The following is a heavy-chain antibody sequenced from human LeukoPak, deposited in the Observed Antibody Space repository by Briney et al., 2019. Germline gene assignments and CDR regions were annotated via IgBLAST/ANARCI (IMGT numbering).Heavy chain of an antibody. J-gene: IGHJ4*02. CDR2: ISGSGDST. CDR3: AEESYYDGTGYFDR. Sequence: PGGSLRLPCAASGFTFSNYAMSWVRQAPGKGLEWVSGISGSGDSTYYADSVKGRFTISRDNSKNTLFLQMNSLTVEDTAFYYCAEESYYDGTGYFDRWGQGTLVTVSS. D-gene: IGHD3-22*01. V-gene: IGHV3-23*01. CDR1: GFTFSNYA.